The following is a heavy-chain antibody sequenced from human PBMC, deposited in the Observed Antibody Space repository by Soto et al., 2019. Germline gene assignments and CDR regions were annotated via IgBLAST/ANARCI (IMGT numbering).Heavy chain of an antibody. D-gene: IGHD3-22*01. CDR2: ISAYNGNT. Sequence: QVQLVQSGAEVKKPGASVKVSCKASGYTFTSYGISWVRQAPGQGLEWMGWISAYNGNTNYAQKLQGRVTMTTDTSTSKAYMELRSLRSDDTAVYYCARDLGRYYDSSGYYEGVYDYWGQGTLVTVSS. CDR1: GYTFTSYG. CDR3: ARDLGRYYDSSGYYEGVYDY. J-gene: IGHJ4*02. V-gene: IGHV1-18*01.